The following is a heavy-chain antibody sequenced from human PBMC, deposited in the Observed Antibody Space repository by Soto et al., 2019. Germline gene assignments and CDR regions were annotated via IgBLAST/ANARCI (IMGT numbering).Heavy chain of an antibody. CDR1: GFSLSTSGMC. Sequence: SGPTLVNPTQTLTLTCTFSGFSLSTSGMCVSWIRQPPGKALEWLALIDWDDDKYYSTSLKTRLTISKDTSKNQVVLTMTNMDPVDTATYYCARTLAAAGLGTYYYYGMDVWGQGTTVTVSS. J-gene: IGHJ6*02. D-gene: IGHD6-13*01. V-gene: IGHV2-70*01. CDR2: IDWDDDK. CDR3: ARTLAAAGLGTYYYYGMDV.